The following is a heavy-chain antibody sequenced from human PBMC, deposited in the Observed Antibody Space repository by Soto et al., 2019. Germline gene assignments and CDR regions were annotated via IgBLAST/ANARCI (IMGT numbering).Heavy chain of an antibody. CDR1: GFTVSSNY. Sequence: EVQLVESGGGLIQPGGSLRLSCAASGFTVSSNYMSWVRQAPGKGLEWGSVIYSGGSTYYADSVKGRFTISRDNSKNTLYLQMNSLRAEDTAVYYCAREDILTGYEWFDPWGQGTLVTVSS. CDR2: IYSGGST. J-gene: IGHJ5*02. CDR3: AREDILTGYEWFDP. V-gene: IGHV3-53*01. D-gene: IGHD3-9*01.